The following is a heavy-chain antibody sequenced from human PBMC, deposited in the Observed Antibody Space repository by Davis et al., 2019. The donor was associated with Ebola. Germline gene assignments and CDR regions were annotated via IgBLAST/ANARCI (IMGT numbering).Heavy chain of an antibody. CDR1: GFTFDDYA. CDR3: ARAGGYSYGPHDY. V-gene: IGHV3-9*01. CDR2: ISWNSGSI. J-gene: IGHJ4*02. Sequence: PGGSLRLSCAASGFTFDDYAMHWVRQAPGKGLEWVSGISWNSGSIGYADSVKGRFTISRDNAKNSLYLQMNSLRAEDTAVYYCARAGGYSYGPHDYWGQGTLVTVSS. D-gene: IGHD5-18*01.